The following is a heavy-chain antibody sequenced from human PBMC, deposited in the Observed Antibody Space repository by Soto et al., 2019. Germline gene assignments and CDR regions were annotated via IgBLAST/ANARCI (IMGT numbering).Heavy chain of an antibody. CDR1: GFTFSNYW. V-gene: IGHV3-74*01. Sequence: EVQLVESGGGLVQPGGSLRLSCAGSGFTFSNYWMHWVRQAPGKGLEWVSRIDHDGPTDYVDSVRGRFTISRDNAENTLYLQMISLRPEDTAVYYCVRDSHGDYWGQGTLVTVSS. CDR3: VRDSHGDY. CDR2: IDHDGPT. J-gene: IGHJ4*02.